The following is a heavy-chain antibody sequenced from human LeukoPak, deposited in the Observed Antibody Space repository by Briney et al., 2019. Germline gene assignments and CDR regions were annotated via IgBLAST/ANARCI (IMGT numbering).Heavy chain of an antibody. V-gene: IGHV1-69*06. CDR2: IIPIFGTA. D-gene: IGHD3-22*01. CDR3: ARDDPINYYDSSGYHARIPFDI. J-gene: IGHJ3*02. Sequence: GSSVKLSCKASGRTFSIYAISWVRQAPGQGLEWMGGIIPIFGTANYAQKFQGRVTITADKSTSTAYMELSSLRSEDTAVYYCARDDPINYYDSSGYHARIPFDIWGQGTMVTVSS. CDR1: GRTFSIYA.